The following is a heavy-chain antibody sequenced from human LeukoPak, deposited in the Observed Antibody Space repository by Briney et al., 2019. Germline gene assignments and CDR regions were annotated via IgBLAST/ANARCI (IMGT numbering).Heavy chain of an antibody. V-gene: IGHV4-34*01. D-gene: IGHD5-18*01. Sequence: SETLSLTCAVYGGSFSGYYWSWIRQAPGKGLEWIGEINHSGSTNYNPSLKSRVTISVDTSKNQFSLKLSSVTAADTAVYYCARGGYSCGRKTFDYWGQGTLVTVSS. CDR2: INHSGST. CDR1: GGSFSGYY. J-gene: IGHJ4*02. CDR3: ARGGYSCGRKTFDY.